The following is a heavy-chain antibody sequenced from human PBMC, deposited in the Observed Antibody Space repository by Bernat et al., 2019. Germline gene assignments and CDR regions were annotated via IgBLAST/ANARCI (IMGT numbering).Heavy chain of an antibody. Sequence: QLVESGGGLVQPGGSLRLSCAASRFTFSSYWMHWVRQAPGKGLVWVSRINTDGSITTYADSVRGRFTISRDNAKNTLFLQMSSLRAEDTAIYYCVRIGYSTSSLGIDYWGQGALVIVSS. D-gene: IGHD1-26*01. J-gene: IGHJ4*02. CDR1: RFTFSSYW. V-gene: IGHV3-74*02. CDR2: INTDGSIT. CDR3: VRIGYSTSSLGIDY.